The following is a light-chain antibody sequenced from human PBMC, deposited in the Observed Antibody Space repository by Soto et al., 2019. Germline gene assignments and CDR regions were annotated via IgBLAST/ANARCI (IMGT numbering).Light chain of an antibody. V-gene: IGKV3-15*01. CDR3: QQYNTWPPIT. J-gene: IGKJ5*01. CDR1: QGVSSN. Sequence: ESVLAQSSGTLSLSPGERATLSCRASQGVSSNLAWYQQKPGQAPRLLIYGASTRATGLPARFSGSGSGTDFTLTISSLQSEDFAVYYCQQYNTWPPITFGQGTRLEI. CDR2: GAS.